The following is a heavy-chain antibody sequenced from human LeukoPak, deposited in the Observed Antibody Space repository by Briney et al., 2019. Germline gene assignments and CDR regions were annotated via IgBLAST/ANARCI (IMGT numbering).Heavy chain of an antibody. V-gene: IGHV4-4*07. CDR1: GGSISSYY. CDR2: IYTSGST. D-gene: IGHD2-15*01. CDR3: AGSVVVAAPNWFDP. Sequence: SQTLSLTCTVSGGSISSYYWSWIRQPAGKGLEWIGRIYTSGSTNYNPSLKSRVTMSVDTSKNQFSLKLSSVTAADTAVYYCAGSVVVAAPNWFDPWGQGTLVTVSS. J-gene: IGHJ5*02.